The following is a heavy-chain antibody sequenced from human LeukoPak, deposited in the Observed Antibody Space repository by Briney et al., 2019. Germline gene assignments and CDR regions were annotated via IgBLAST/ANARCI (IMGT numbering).Heavy chain of an antibody. CDR1: GGSISSSNW. V-gene: IGHV4-4*02. J-gene: IGHJ2*01. CDR3: AISSDYYVTPHWYFDL. Sequence: SETLSLTCAVSGGSISSSNWWSWVRQPPGKGLEWIANLYYNGNTYYNPSLQSRVTISVDTAKNQFSLKLSSVTAADTAVYYCAISSDYYVTPHWYFDLWGRGTLVTVSS. D-gene: IGHD3-10*02. CDR2: LYYNGNT.